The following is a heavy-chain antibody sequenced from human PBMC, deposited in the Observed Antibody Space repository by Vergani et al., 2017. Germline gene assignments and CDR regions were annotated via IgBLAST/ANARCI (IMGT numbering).Heavy chain of an antibody. V-gene: IGHV3-21*01. Sequence: EVQLVESGGGLVKPGGSLRLSCAASGFTFSSYSMNWVRQAPGKGLEWVSSISSSSSYIYYADSVKGRFTISRDNAKNSLYLQMNSLRAEDTAVYYCARETDDSSSWLAGGYYYYGMDVWGQGTTVTVSS. J-gene: IGHJ6*02. CDR1: GFTFSSYS. CDR3: ARETDDSSSWLAGGYYYYGMDV. CDR2: ISSSSSYI. D-gene: IGHD6-13*01.